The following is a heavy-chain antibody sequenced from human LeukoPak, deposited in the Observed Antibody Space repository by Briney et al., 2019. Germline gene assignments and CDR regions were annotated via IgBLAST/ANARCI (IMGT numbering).Heavy chain of an antibody. CDR3: ERDRSAVAGDS. Sequence: SQTLSLTCAISGDSVSSNSAAWNWIRQSQSRGLEGVGRTYYRSKWYNGDAVSVKSRITINPDTSKIKFSLQLNSVTPEGTAVYYCERDRSAVAGDSWGQGTLVTVSS. CDR1: GDSVSSNSAA. CDR2: TYYRSKWYN. V-gene: IGHV6-1*01. J-gene: IGHJ4*02. D-gene: IGHD6-19*01.